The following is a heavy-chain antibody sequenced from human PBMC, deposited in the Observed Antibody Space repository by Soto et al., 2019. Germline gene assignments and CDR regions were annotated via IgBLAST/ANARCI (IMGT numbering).Heavy chain of an antibody. V-gene: IGHV3-30*18. CDR3: ANGGEIMITFGGGYFAY. CDR1: GFTFRSFG. Sequence: QVQLVESGGGVVQPGRSLRLSCAASGFTFRSFGMRWVRQAPGKGLEWVAVISYDGSNKYYADSVKGRFTISRDNSKNTLYLQMNSLRTEDTAVYYCANGGEIMITFGGGYFAYWGQGTLVTVSS. J-gene: IGHJ4*02. D-gene: IGHD3-16*01. CDR2: ISYDGSNK.